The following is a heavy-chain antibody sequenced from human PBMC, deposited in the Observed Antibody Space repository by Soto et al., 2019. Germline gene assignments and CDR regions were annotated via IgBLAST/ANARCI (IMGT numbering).Heavy chain of an antibody. CDR2: ISGYNANT. CDR3: ARMGDVPYYYYGLDV. V-gene: IGHV1-18*01. Sequence: QVQLVQSGAEVKKPGASVKVSCKASGYSFTRYGISWVRQAPGQGLEWMGWISGYNANTNYPENLQGRVTMTTDTTTSTAYMRVRNLISADTAVYDCARMGDVPYYYYGLDVWGQGTTVTVSS. J-gene: IGHJ6*02. D-gene: IGHD6-6*01. CDR1: GYSFTRYG.